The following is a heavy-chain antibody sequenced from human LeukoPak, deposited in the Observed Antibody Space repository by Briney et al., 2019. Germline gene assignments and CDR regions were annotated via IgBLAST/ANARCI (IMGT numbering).Heavy chain of an antibody. J-gene: IGHJ4*02. CDR2: IIPLFGRT. Sequence: SVKVSCKASGNTFRSYAISWVRQAPGQGLEWMGGIIPLFGRTNYAQKFQGRVTITADESTNTAYMELSSLRSEDTAVYYCARSREAAATFDYWGQGTLVTVSS. CDR3: ARSREAAATFDY. CDR1: GNTFRSYA. D-gene: IGHD2-15*01. V-gene: IGHV1-69*13.